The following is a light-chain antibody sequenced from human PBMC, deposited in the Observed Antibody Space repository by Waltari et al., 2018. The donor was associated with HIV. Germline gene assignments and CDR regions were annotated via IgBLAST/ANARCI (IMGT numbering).Light chain of an antibody. Sequence: EIVLTQSPGTLSLSPGERATLSCRASQSVSASNLAWYQQKPVQAPRLLIYGASSKATGIPDRFSGGGFGTDFTLTISRLEPEDFAVYYCQQYGGSLTFGGGTKVEI. CDR1: QSVSASN. CDR3: QQYGGSLT. J-gene: IGKJ4*01. CDR2: GAS. V-gene: IGKV3-20*01.